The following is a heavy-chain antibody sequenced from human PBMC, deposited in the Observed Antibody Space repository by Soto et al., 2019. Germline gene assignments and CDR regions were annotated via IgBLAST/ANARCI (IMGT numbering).Heavy chain of an antibody. Sequence: SETLSLTCTVSGGSISSGGYYWSWIRQHPGKGLEWIGYIYYSGSTYYNPSLKSRVTISVDTSKNQFSLKLSSVTAADTAVYYCARDARPTHYCSSWYRNYYYYGMDVWGQGTTVTVSS. D-gene: IGHD6-13*01. J-gene: IGHJ6*02. V-gene: IGHV4-31*03. CDR1: GGSISSGGYY. CDR3: ARDARPTHYCSSWYRNYYYYGMDV. CDR2: IYYSGST.